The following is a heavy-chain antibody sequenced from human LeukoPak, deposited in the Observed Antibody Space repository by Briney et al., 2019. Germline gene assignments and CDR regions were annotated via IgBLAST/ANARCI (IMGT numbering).Heavy chain of an antibody. CDR2: ISWNSGSI. D-gene: IGHD6-13*01. CDR3: ARGRAAAIYY. V-gene: IGHV3-9*01. Sequence: GGSLRLSCAASGFTFDDYAMHWVRQAPGKGLEWVSGISWNSGSIGYADSVKGRFTISRDNAKNSLYLQMNSLRAEDTAVYYCARGRAAAIYYWGQGTLVTVSS. CDR1: GFTFDDYA. J-gene: IGHJ4*02.